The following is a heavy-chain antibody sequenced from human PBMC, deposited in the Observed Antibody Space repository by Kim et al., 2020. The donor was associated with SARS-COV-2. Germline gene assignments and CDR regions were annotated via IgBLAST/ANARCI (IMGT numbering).Heavy chain of an antibody. CDR2: INTNTGNP. J-gene: IGHJ2*01. Sequence: ASVKVSCKASGYTFTSYAMNWVRQAPGQGLEWMGWINTNTGNPTYAQGFTGRFVFSLDTSVSTAYLQISSLKAEDTAVYYCARDSYDILTGYYLGWYFDLWGRGTLVTVSS. CDR1: GYTFTSYA. V-gene: IGHV7-4-1*02. CDR3: ARDSYDILTGYYLGWYFDL. D-gene: IGHD3-9*01.